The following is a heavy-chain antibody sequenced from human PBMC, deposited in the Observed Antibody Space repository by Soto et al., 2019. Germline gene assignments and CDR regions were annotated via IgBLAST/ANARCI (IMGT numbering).Heavy chain of an antibody. J-gene: IGHJ4*02. CDR1: GFTFSSYS. V-gene: IGHV3-48*02. CDR3: ARDLYNWNGHFDY. D-gene: IGHD1-20*01. Sequence: LRLSCAASGFTFSSYSMNWVRQAPGKGLEWVSYISSSSSTIYCADSVKGRFTISRDNAKNSLYLQMNSLRDEDTAVYYCARDLYNWNGHFDYWGQGTLVTVSS. CDR2: ISSSSSTI.